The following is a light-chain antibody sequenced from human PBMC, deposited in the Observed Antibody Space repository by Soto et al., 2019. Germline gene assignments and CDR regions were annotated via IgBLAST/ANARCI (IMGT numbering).Light chain of an antibody. CDR1: QSISSY. J-gene: IGKJ1*01. CDR3: QQSYSTPWT. V-gene: IGKV1-39*01. CDR2: AAS. Sequence: DSQMTQAPGSVSASVGDRVTITCRASQSISSYLNWYQQKPGKAPKLLIYAASSLQSGVPSRFSGSGSGTDFTLTISSLQPEDFATYYCQQSYSTPWTFGQGTKVDIK.